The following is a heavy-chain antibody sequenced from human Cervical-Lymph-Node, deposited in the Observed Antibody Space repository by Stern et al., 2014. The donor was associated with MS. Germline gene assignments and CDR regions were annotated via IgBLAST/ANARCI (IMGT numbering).Heavy chain of an antibody. CDR1: GYTFTSYD. Sequence: QVQLVESGAEVKQPGASVKVSCKASGYTFTSYDINWVRQATGQGLEWMGWMNPNSGNTGYAQKFQGRVTMTRNTSISTAYMELSSLRSEDTAVYYCARRGGSYPLYYFDYWGQGTLVTVSS. D-gene: IGHD1-26*01. V-gene: IGHV1-8*01. CDR2: MNPNSGNT. CDR3: ARRGGSYPLYYFDY. J-gene: IGHJ4*02.